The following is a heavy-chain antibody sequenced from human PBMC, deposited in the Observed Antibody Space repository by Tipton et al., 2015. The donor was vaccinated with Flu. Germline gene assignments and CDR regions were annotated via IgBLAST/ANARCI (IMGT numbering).Heavy chain of an antibody. Sequence: SLRLSCQASGFTFSSYDMHWVRQVRGKGLEWVSGIGSAGDTYYGDAVKGRFTISRENAKKLLYLQMKSLRAGDTAVYYCARGPLPDSNWHNGMDVWGQGITVTVFS. V-gene: IGHV3-13*01. CDR1: GFTFSSYD. J-gene: IGHJ6*02. CDR3: ARGPLPDSNWHNGMDV. CDR2: IGSAGDT. D-gene: IGHD5-18*01.